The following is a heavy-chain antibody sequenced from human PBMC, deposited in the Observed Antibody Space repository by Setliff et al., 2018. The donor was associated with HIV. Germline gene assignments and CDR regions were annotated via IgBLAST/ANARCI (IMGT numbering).Heavy chain of an antibody. D-gene: IGHD1-7*01. Sequence: SETLSLTCAVYGGSFSGYYWSWIRRPPGQGLEWIGYSYYSGSTNYNPSLKSRVTISVDTSKNQFSLKLSSVTAADTAVYYCARGDGTKYYYYYYMDVWGKGTTVTVSS. V-gene: IGHV4-59*01. CDR2: SYYSGST. CDR1: GGSFSGYY. J-gene: IGHJ6*03. CDR3: ARGDGTKYYYYYYMDV.